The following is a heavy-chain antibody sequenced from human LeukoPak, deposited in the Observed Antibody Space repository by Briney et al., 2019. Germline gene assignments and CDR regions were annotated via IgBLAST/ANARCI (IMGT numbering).Heavy chain of an antibody. J-gene: IGHJ4*02. D-gene: IGHD6-13*01. CDR2: IYYSGST. Sequence: SETLSLTCTVSGGSISSSSYYWDWIRQPPGKGLEWIGSIYYSGSTNYNPSLKSRVTISVDTSKNQFSLKLSSVTAADTAVYYCADHIAAAGHHYFDYWGQGTLVTVSS. CDR3: ADHIAAAGHHYFDY. CDR1: GGSISSSSYY. V-gene: IGHV4-39*07.